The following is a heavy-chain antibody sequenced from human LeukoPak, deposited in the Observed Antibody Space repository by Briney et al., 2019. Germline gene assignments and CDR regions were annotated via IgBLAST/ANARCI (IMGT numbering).Heavy chain of an antibody. D-gene: IGHD2-15*01. V-gene: IGHV4-34*01. CDR3: ARDRRLVGFDY. CDR2: INHSGST. Sequence: SETLSLTCAVYGGSFSGYYWSWIRQPPGKGLEWIGEINHSGSTNYNPSLKSRVTISVDTSKNQFSLKLSSVTAADTAVYYCARDRRLVGFDYWGQGTPVTVSS. CDR1: GGSFSGYY. J-gene: IGHJ4*02.